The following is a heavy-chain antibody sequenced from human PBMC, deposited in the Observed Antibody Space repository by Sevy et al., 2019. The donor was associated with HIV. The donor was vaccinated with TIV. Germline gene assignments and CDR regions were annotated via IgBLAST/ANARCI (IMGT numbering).Heavy chain of an antibody. Sequence: GGSLRLSCAASAFTFSDYEMNWVRQTPGKGLEWVSYIGGTSRNIYYADSLKGRFTVSRDNAKKLVFLQMNSVTTDDTGVYYCAREQMAALGGGLDHWGQGILVTVSS. V-gene: IGHV3-48*03. J-gene: IGHJ5*02. CDR1: AFTFSDYE. CDR2: IGGTSRNI. CDR3: AREQMAALGGGLDH. D-gene: IGHD6-6*01.